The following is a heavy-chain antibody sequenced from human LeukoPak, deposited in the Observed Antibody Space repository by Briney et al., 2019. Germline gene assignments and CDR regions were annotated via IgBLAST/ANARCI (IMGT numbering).Heavy chain of an antibody. Sequence: SQTLTLTCAISGDSVSSNRAAWNWIRQSPSRGLEWLGRTYYVSKWNNDYAVSVKSRITINPDTSKNQFSLQLNSVTPEDTAVYYCARATLAAHSYLDFWGQGNLVTVSS. D-gene: IGHD6-19*01. J-gene: IGHJ4*02. V-gene: IGHV6-1*01. CDR2: TYYVSKWNN. CDR1: GDSVSSNRAA. CDR3: ARATLAAHSYLDF.